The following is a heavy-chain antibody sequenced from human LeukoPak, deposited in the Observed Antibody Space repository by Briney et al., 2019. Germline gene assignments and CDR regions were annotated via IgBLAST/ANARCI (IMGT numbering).Heavy chain of an antibody. CDR2: IYRTGST. CDR1: GGSITGNDY. Sequence: PSETLSLTCTVSGGSITGNDYWGWIRQSPGKALEWIGSIYRTGSTYYNPSLKGRVTISGDTSKNQFSLKLSSVTAADTAVYYCARFYYGSTNYYYYYMDVWGKGTTVTISS. J-gene: IGHJ6*03. CDR3: ARFYYGSTNYYYYYMDV. V-gene: IGHV4-38-2*02. D-gene: IGHD3-10*01.